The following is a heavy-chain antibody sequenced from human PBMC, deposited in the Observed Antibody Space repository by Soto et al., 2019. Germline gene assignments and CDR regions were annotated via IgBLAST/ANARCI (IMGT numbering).Heavy chain of an antibody. Sequence: QVHLVESGGGLVQPGGSLRLSCAASGFTFSDYQMSWIRQAPGKGLEWVSYIGSSGLSVYYEDSVKGRFTISRDNAKNSLYLQINSLRAEDSAVYYCARDLRQLLSHNYYYYYLDVWGKGTTVSVSS. J-gene: IGHJ6*03. V-gene: IGHV3-11*01. CDR2: IGSSGLSV. CDR1: GFTFSDYQ. CDR3: ARDLRQLLSHNYYYYYLDV. D-gene: IGHD2-2*01.